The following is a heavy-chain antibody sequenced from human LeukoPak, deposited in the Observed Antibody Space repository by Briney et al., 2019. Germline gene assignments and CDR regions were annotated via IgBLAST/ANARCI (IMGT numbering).Heavy chain of an antibody. D-gene: IGHD6-13*01. CDR3: ARRRLSSSWPREYYFDY. V-gene: IGHV1-8*01. CDR1: GYTFTSYD. J-gene: IGHJ4*02. Sequence: GASVKVSCKASGYTFTSYDINWVRQATGQGLEWMGWMNPNSGNTGYAQKFQGRVTMTRNTSISTAYMELSSLRSEDTAVYYCARRRLSSSWPREYYFDYWGQGTLVTVSS. CDR2: MNPNSGNT.